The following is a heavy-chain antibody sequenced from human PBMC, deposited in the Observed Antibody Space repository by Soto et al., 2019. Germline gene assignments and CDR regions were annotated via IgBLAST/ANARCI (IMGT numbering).Heavy chain of an antibody. J-gene: IGHJ4*02. CDR1: GFTFDDYT. V-gene: IGHV3-43*01. Sequence: EVQLVESGGVVVQPGGSLRLSCAASGFTFDDYTMHWVRQAPGKGLEWVSLISWDGGSTYYADSVKGRFTISRDNSKNSLYLQMNSLRTEDTALYYCAKDKGYSSSSGGNYVDYWGQGTLVTVSS. CDR2: ISWDGGST. CDR3: AKDKGYSSSSGGNYVDY. D-gene: IGHD6-6*01.